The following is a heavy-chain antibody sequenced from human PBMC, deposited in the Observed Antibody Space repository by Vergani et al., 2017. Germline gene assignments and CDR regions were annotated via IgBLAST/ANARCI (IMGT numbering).Heavy chain of an antibody. CDR2: INHSGST. CDR1: GGSFSGYY. V-gene: IGHV4-34*01. Sequence: QVQLQQWGAGLLKPSETLSLTCAVYGGSFSGYYWSWIRQPPGKGLEWIGEINHSGSTNYNPSLKGRVTISVDTSKNQFSLKLSSVTAADTDVYYCARELYFTGTDYYMAVGGKGITVTVSS. D-gene: IGHD1-7*01. CDR3: ARELYFTGTDYYMAV. J-gene: IGHJ6*03.